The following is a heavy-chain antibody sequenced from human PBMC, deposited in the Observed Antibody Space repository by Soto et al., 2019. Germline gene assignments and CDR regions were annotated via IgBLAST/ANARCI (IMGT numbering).Heavy chain of an antibody. D-gene: IGHD3-16*01. CDR2: ISGSGGRS. J-gene: IGHJ4*02. V-gene: IGHV3-23*01. CDR3: AKAYFVWSSEQPYYFDY. Sequence: GGSLRLSCAASGFTFSNYAMTWVRQGPGKWLEWVSGISGSGGRSYYADSVKGRFTISRDNSKSTLYLQMNSLRAEDTAVYYCAKAYFVWSSEQPYYFDYWGQGTLVTVSS. CDR1: GFTFSNYA.